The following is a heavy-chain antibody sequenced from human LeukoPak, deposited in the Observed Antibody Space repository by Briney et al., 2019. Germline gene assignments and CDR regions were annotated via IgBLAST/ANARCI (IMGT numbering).Heavy chain of an antibody. J-gene: IGHJ4*02. CDR1: GFTFSGYG. D-gene: IGHD3-16*02. Sequence: PGGSLRLSCAASGFTFSGYGIHWVRQAPGKGLEWVAFIRSDGSVKYYADSVRGRFTISRDNSKNTLYLQMNSLRVEDTAVYYCGTTTLSATWNYWGQGTLVTVSS. V-gene: IGHV3-30*02. CDR2: IRSDGSVK. CDR3: GTTTLSATWNY.